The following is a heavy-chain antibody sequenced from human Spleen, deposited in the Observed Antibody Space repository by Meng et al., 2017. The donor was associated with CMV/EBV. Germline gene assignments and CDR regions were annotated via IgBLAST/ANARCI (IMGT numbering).Heavy chain of an antibody. Sequence: QVQLQESGPGLVKPSATLSLTCTVSGGSISSYYWSWIRQPAGRGLEWIGRIYTSGSTNYNPSLKSRVTMSVDTSKNQFSLKLSSVTAADTAVYYCARVSPYSSSWYKSGDWFDPWGQGTLVTVSS. CDR3: ARVSPYSSSWYKSGDWFDP. CDR1: GGSISSYY. CDR2: IYTSGST. V-gene: IGHV4-4*07. D-gene: IGHD6-13*01. J-gene: IGHJ5*02.